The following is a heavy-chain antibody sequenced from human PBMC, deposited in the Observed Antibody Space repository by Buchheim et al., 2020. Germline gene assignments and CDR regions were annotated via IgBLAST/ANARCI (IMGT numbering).Heavy chain of an antibody. CDR2: INHSGST. Sequence: QVQLQESGPGLVKPSQTLSLTCTVSGGSISSGGYYWSWIRQPPGKGLEWIGEINHSGSTNYNPSLKSRVTISVDTSKNQFSLKLSSVTAADTAVYYCARGRYGSGKNRFDYWGQGTL. J-gene: IGHJ4*02. CDR1: GGSISSGGYY. D-gene: IGHD3-10*01. CDR3: ARGRYGSGKNRFDY. V-gene: IGHV4-31*03.